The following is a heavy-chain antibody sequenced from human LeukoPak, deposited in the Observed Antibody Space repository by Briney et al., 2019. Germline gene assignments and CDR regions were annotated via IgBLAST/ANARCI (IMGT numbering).Heavy chain of an antibody. CDR1: GYSFTDYY. CDR2: INPNSGGT. V-gene: IGHV1-2*02. CDR3: ARADRLHGGPYLIGP. Sequence: GASVKVSCTTSGYSFTDYYMHWVRQAPGQGLEWMGWINPNSGGTSSAQKFQGRVTMTRDTSTSTVYMEVSWLTSDDTAIYYCARADRLHGGPYLIGPWGQGTLVTVSS. D-gene: IGHD2-21*01. J-gene: IGHJ5*02.